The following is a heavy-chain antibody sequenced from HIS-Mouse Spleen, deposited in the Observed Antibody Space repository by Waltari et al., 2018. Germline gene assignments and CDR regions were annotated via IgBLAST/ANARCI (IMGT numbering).Heavy chain of an antibody. J-gene: IGHJ3*02. CDR1: GYTFTSYD. V-gene: IGHV1-8*01. CDR2: MNTNSGNT. D-gene: IGHD2-15*01. Sequence: QVQLVQSGAEVKKPGASVKVSCKASGYTFTSYDINWGRQATGQGLEWMGWMNTNSGNTGYAQKFQGRVTMTRNTSISTAYMELSSLRSEDTAVYYCARWEYCSGGSCQSAFDIWGQGTMVTVSS. CDR3: ARWEYCSGGSCQSAFDI.